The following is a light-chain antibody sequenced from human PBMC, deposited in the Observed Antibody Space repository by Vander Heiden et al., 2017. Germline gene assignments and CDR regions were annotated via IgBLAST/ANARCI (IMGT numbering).Light chain of an antibody. Sequence: EIVMTQSPATLSVSPGERATLSCRASQSVSSNLAWYQQKPGQAPRLLIYGASTRASGIAARFSGSGSGIEFTLTISSRQSEDFAVYYCQQDKNWPPLTFGGGTKVEIK. V-gene: IGKV3-15*01. CDR3: QQDKNWPPLT. CDR2: GAS. CDR1: QSVSSN. J-gene: IGKJ4*01.